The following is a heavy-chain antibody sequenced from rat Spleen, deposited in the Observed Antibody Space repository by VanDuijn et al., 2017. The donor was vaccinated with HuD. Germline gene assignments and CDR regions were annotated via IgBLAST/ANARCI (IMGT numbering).Heavy chain of an antibody. CDR1: GFTFSDYY. Sequence: EVRLVESDGGLVQPGGSLKLSCAASGFTFSDYYMAWVRQAPTKGLDWVATITYDGSTTYYRDSVKGRFTISRDNAKSTLYLQMDSLRSEDTATYYCTKDQTYYGLFDCWGQGVMVTVSS. D-gene: IGHD1-9*01. V-gene: IGHV5-20*01. CDR3: TKDQTYYGLFDC. CDR2: ITYDGSTT. J-gene: IGHJ2*01.